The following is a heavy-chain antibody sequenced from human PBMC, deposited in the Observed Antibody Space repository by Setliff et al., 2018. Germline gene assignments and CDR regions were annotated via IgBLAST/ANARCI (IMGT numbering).Heavy chain of an antibody. J-gene: IGHJ4*02. Sequence: ASVKVSCKSSGFTFTDYGITWVRQVPGQGLEWMGWINNYNFNTQYAQKFLDRVTMTTDTSATTAYMELKNLRSDDTAVYYCARINFYVSSGYYYAPDFWGQGTLVTVS. CDR2: INNYNFNT. CDR1: GFTFTDYG. V-gene: IGHV1-18*01. D-gene: IGHD3-22*01. CDR3: ARINFYVSSGYYYAPDF.